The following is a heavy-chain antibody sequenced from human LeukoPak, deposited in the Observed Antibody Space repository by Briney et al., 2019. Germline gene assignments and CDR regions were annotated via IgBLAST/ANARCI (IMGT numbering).Heavy chain of an antibody. D-gene: IGHD3-9*01. CDR2: IYHSGST. Sequence: PSETLSLTCAVSGYSISSGYYWGWIRQPPGKGLEWIGSIYHSGSTYYNPSLKSRVTISVDTSKNQFSLKLSSVTAADTVVYYCARVDVDLLYFDYWGQGTLVTVSS. V-gene: IGHV4-38-2*01. J-gene: IGHJ4*02. CDR1: GYSISSGYY. CDR3: ARVDVDLLYFDY.